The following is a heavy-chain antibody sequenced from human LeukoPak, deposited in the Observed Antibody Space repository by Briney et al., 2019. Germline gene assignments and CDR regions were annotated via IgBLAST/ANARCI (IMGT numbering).Heavy chain of an antibody. Sequence: GGSLRLSCAASGFTFATYGMSWVRQAPGKGLEWVSVAGDSAATTHYADSVEGRFFISRDNSKNTVHLQMNNLRAEDTAVYYCAKDSFTVVRGVGSDDGFAVWGQGTMVIVSS. D-gene: IGHD3-10*01. V-gene: IGHV3-23*01. CDR2: AGDSAATT. CDR1: GFTFATYG. J-gene: IGHJ3*01. CDR3: AKDSFTVVRGVGSDDGFAV.